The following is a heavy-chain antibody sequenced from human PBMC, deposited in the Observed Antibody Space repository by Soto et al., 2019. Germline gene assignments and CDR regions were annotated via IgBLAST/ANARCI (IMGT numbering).Heavy chain of an antibody. D-gene: IGHD1-26*01. CDR3: ARDESGSSHNFDY. CDR2: IWYDGSNK. V-gene: IGHV3-33*01. CDR1: GFTFSSYG. J-gene: IGHJ4*02. Sequence: GGSLRLSCAVSGFTFSSYGMHWVRQAPGKGLEWVAVIWYDGSNKYYADSVKGRFTISRDNSKNTLYLQMNSLRAEDTAVYYCARDESGSSHNFDYWGQGTLVTVSS.